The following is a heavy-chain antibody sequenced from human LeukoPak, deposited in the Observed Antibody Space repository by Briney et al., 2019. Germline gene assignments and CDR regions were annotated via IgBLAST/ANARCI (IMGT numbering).Heavy chain of an antibody. V-gene: IGHV1-24*01. Sequence: GASVKVSCKVSGYTLTELSMHWVRQAPGKGLEWMGGFDPEDGETIYAQKFQGRVTMTEDTSTDTAYMELSSLRSEDTAVYYCATSPLLRFLEWLLYSWGQGTLVTVSS. CDR2: FDPEDGET. J-gene: IGHJ4*02. CDR3: ATSPLLRFLEWLLYS. CDR1: GYTLTELS. D-gene: IGHD3-3*01.